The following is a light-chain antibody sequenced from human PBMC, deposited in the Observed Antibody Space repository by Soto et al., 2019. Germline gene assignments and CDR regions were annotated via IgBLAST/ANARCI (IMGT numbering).Light chain of an antibody. V-gene: IGKV3-15*01. CDR2: DAS. J-gene: IGKJ1*01. CDR3: QQSNNWPKT. Sequence: EIVMTQSPDTLSVSPGETATLSCRANQSVGSNLAWYQQKPGQAPRLLISDASTRAAGLPARFSGSGSGTEFTLTISSPQSEDFAVYYCQQSNNWPKTFGQGTKVEIK. CDR1: QSVGSN.